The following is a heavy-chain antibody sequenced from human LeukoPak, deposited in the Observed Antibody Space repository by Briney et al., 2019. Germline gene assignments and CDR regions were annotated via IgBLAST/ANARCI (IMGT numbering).Heavy chain of an antibody. J-gene: IGHJ4*02. CDR3: AHSSSSLPTDY. CDR1: GGSISSYY. CDR2: INHSGST. D-gene: IGHD6-6*01. Sequence: PSETLSLTCTVSGGSISSYYWSWIRQPPGKGLEWIGEINHSGSTNYNPSLKSRVTISVDTSKNQFSLNLTSVTAADTAVYYCAHSSSSLPTDYWGQGTLVTVSS. V-gene: IGHV4-34*01.